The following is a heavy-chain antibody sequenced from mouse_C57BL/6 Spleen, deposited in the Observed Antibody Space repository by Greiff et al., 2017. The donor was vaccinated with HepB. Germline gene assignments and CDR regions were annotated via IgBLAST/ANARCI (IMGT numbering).Heavy chain of an antibody. V-gene: IGHV5-16*01. J-gene: IGHJ4*01. CDR3: ARLLDAMDY. CDR2: INYDGSST. D-gene: IGHD2-1*01. Sequence: EVKVVESEGGLVQPGSSMKLSCTASGFTFSDYYMAWVRQVPEKGLEWVANINYDGSSTYYLDSLKSRFIISRDNAKNILYLQMSSLKSEDTATYYCARLLDAMDYWGQGTSVTVSS. CDR1: GFTFSDYY.